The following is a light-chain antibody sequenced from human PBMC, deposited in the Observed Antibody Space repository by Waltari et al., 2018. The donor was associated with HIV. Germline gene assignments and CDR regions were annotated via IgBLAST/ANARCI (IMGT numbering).Light chain of an antibody. V-gene: IGLV2-8*01. CDR1: SSDIGSYDY. CDR3: SSYAGSENRVV. Sequence: QSALTQSPSASGSPGQAVTISCTGTSSDIGSYDYVSWYQQHPGKAPKLIIYDVNNRHSAVPDRFSGSKSDNTTSLTVSGLQTEDEATYYCSSYAGSENRVVFGGGTFLTVL. CDR2: DVN. J-gene: IGLJ2*01.